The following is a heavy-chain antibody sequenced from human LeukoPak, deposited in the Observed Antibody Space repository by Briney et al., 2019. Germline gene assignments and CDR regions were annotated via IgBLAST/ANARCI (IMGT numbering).Heavy chain of an antibody. J-gene: IGHJ4*02. D-gene: IGHD4-17*01. CDR3: ARVYGDYQPNFDY. Sequence: ASVKVSCKASGGTFSSYAISWVRQAPGQGLEWMGWINPNSGGTNYAQKFQGRVTMTRDTSISTAYMELSRLRSDDTAVYYCARVYGDYQPNFDYWGQGTLVTVSS. V-gene: IGHV1-2*02. CDR1: GGTFSSYA. CDR2: INPNSGGT.